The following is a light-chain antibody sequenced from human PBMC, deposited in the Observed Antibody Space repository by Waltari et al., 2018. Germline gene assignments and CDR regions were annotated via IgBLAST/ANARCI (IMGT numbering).Light chain of an antibody. V-gene: IGKV3-15*01. CDR2: GAS. Sequence: EIVMTQSPGTLSVSPGEGATLSCRASQSVSSKVAWYQQRPGQAPRLLIFGASTRATGIPARVSGSESGTEFTLTISSLQSEDSGVYFCQQYTTRPLTFGGGTKVEI. J-gene: IGKJ4*01. CDR3: QQYTTRPLT. CDR1: QSVSSK.